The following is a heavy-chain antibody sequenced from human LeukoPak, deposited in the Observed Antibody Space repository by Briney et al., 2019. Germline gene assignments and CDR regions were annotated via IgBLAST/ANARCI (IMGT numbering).Heavy chain of an antibody. D-gene: IGHD3-3*01. CDR3: ARAPGFD. CDR2: ISASDVST. CDR1: GFTFSSYV. J-gene: IGHJ4*02. Sequence: PGGSLRLSCATSGFTFSSYVMSWVRRAPGKGLEWVSSISASDVSTYYADSVKGRFTISRDNSKNTLYLQMNSLRAEDTAVYYCARAPGFDWGQGTLVTVSS. V-gene: IGHV3-23*01.